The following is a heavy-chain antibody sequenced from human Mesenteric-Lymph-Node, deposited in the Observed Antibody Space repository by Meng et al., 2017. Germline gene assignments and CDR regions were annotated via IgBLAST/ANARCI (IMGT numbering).Heavy chain of an antibody. CDR1: GYSFTNYD. J-gene: IGHJ4*02. D-gene: IGHD3-9*01. Sequence: QVQLVQSGAEVKKPGASVKVSCKASGYSFTNYDLNWVRQATGQGLQWMGWMDPDTGKTYYVQTFQGRVTMTRDTSMGTAYMELSSLRFDDTAVYYCGRGRFYSDNWGQGTLVTVSS. CDR3: GRGRFYSDN. CDR2: MDPDTGKT. V-gene: IGHV1-8*01.